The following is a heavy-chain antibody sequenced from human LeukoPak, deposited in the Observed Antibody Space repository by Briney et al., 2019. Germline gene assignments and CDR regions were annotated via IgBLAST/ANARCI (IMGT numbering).Heavy chain of an antibody. Sequence: GGSLRPSCAASGLTVSSSYMSWVRQAPGKGLEWVSIIYIGDNPHYADSVKGRFTISRHNSKNTLYLQMNNLRAEDTAVYYCARGRPWVFDNWGHGTLVTVSS. V-gene: IGHV3-53*04. CDR3: ARGRPWVFDN. CDR2: IYIGDNP. J-gene: IGHJ4*01. CDR1: GLTVSSSY.